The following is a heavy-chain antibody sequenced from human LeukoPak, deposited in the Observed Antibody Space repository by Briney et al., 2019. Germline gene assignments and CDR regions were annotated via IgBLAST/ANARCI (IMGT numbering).Heavy chain of an antibody. CDR2: IYHSGST. Sequence: SETLSLTCAVSGYSVSSGYYWGWIRQPPGKGLEWIGSIYHSGSTYYNPSLKSRVTISVDTSKNQFSLKLSSVTAADTAVYYCARVLYSSGWDGDYYYYMDVWGKGTTVTVSS. V-gene: IGHV4-38-2*01. CDR3: ARVLYSSGWDGDYYYYMDV. J-gene: IGHJ6*03. CDR1: GYSVSSGYY. D-gene: IGHD6-19*01.